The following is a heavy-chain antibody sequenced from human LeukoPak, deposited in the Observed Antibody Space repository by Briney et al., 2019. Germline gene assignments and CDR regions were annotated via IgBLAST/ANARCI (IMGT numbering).Heavy chain of an antibody. J-gene: IGHJ4*02. CDR3: TRDQTYYYGSGSYRY. Sequence: GGSLRLSCTASGFTFGDYALSWVRQAPGKGLEWVSFIGSKAYGGTTEYAASVKGRFAISRDDSNSIAYLQMNSLKIEDTAVYYCTRDQTYYYGSGSYRYWGQGTLVTVSS. D-gene: IGHD3-10*01. V-gene: IGHV3-49*04. CDR2: IGSKAYGGTT. CDR1: GFTFGDYA.